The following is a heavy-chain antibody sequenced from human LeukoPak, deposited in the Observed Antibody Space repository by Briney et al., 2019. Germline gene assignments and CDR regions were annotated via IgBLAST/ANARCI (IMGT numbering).Heavy chain of an antibody. CDR3: ALDGQKTSYYYDSSGYEHY. D-gene: IGHD3-22*01. CDR2: ISSSSSTI. V-gene: IGHV3-48*02. J-gene: IGHJ4*02. CDR1: GFTFSSYS. Sequence: GGSLRLSCAASGFTFSSYSMNWVRQAPGKGLEWVSYISSSSSTIYYADSVKGRFTISRDNAKNSLYLQMNSLRDEDTAVYYCALDGQKTSYYYDSSGYEHYWGQGTLVTVSS.